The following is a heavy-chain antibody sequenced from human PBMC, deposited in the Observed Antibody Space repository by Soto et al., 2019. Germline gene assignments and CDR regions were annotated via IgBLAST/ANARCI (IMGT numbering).Heavy chain of an antibody. Sequence: EASVKVSCKASGGTFSSYAISWVRQAPGQGLEWMGGIIPIFRTADYAQKFQGRVTITADESTSTAYMELSSLRSEDTAVYYCARDQSWHDLVWWFDPWGQGTLVTVSS. D-gene: IGHD1-1*01. CDR3: ARDQSWHDLVWWFDP. CDR2: IIPIFRTA. J-gene: IGHJ5*02. CDR1: GGTFSSYA. V-gene: IGHV1-69*13.